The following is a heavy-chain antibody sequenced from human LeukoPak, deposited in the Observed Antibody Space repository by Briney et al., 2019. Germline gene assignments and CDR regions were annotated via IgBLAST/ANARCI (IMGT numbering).Heavy chain of an antibody. J-gene: IGHJ4*02. CDR1: GFTFSSYW. Sequence: PGGSLRLSCAASGFTFSSYWMNWVRQAPGKGLEWVAVIAHDGSVKYYADYAKGRFTISRDDSKNGLYLQMNSLRAEDTAVYFCAKEGSSKSSSWYNYWGQGTLVTVSS. V-gene: IGHV3-30*18. CDR3: AKEGSSKSSSWYNY. CDR2: IAHDGSVK. D-gene: IGHD6-13*01.